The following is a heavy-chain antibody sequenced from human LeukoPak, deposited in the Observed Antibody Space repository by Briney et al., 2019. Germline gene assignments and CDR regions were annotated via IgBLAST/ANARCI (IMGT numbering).Heavy chain of an antibody. D-gene: IGHD1-14*01. V-gene: IGHV3-21*04. Sequence: GGSLRLSCAASGFTFSSYSMNWVRQAPGKGLEWVSSISSSSSYIYYADSVKGRFTISRDDAKNSLYLQMNSLRAEDTAVHYCVRENWYRFDNWGQGTLVTVSS. CDR3: VRENWYRFDN. J-gene: IGHJ4*02. CDR1: GFTFSSYS. CDR2: ISSSSSYI.